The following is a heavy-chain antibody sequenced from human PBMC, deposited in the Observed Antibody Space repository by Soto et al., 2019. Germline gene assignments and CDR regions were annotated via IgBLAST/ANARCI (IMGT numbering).Heavy chain of an antibody. Sequence: QVQLVQSGAEVKKPGASVKVSCKASGYTFTSYGISWVRQAPGQGLEWMGWISAYNGNTNYAQKLQGRGTMTTDTSTSTAYMELRGLRSDDTAVYYCARETYYAFWSGLLSLYYFDYWGQGTLVTVSS. CDR1: GYTFTSYG. V-gene: IGHV1-18*01. CDR3: ARETYYAFWSGLLSLYYFDY. J-gene: IGHJ4*02. CDR2: ISAYNGNT. D-gene: IGHD3-3*01.